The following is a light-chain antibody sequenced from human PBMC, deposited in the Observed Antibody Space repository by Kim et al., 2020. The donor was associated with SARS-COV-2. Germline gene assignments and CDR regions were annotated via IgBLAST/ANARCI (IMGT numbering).Light chain of an antibody. Sequence: ATINFKSSQSVLYSSNNKNYLAWYQQKPRQPPKLLIYWASTRESGVPDRFSGSGSGTDFTLTISSLQAEDVAVYYCQQYYSTPPTFGQGTKVDIK. CDR3: QQYYSTPPT. J-gene: IGKJ1*01. V-gene: IGKV4-1*01. CDR2: WAS. CDR1: QSVLYSSNNKNY.